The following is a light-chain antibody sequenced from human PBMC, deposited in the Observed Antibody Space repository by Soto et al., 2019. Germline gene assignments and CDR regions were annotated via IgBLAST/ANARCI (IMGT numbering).Light chain of an antibody. CDR3: QQRSSWPLT. CDR1: QSVRTY. J-gene: IGKJ4*01. Sequence: EIVLTQSPATLSLSPMEVATLSFMASQSVRTYLAWYQQKPGQAPRLLIHDVSDRATGIPARFSGSGSGTDFTLTISSLEPEDFAVYYCQQRSSWPLTFGGGTKVDIK. V-gene: IGKV3-11*01. CDR2: DVS.